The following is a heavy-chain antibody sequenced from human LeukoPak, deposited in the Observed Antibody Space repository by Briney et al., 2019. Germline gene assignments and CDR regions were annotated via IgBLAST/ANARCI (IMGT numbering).Heavy chain of an antibody. CDR2: ISHDGSNK. CDR1: GFXFSSYG. J-gene: IGHJ4*02. CDR3: AKDAAGATYYFDY. Sequence: GGSLRLSCAASGFXFSSYGMHWVRQAPGKGREWVALISHDGSNKYYADSVKGRFTISRDNSKNTLYLQMNSLRAEDTAVYYCAKDAAGATYYFDYWGQGTLVTVSS. D-gene: IGHD1-26*01. V-gene: IGHV3-30*18.